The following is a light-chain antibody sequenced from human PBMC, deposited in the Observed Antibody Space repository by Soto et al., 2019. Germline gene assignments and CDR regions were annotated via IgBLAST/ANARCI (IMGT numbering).Light chain of an antibody. CDR2: GHS. CDR1: RSNIGAGHD. CDR3: QSYDSSLSGVV. Sequence: QSVLTQPPSVSGAPGQRVTISCTGSRSNIGAGHDVHWYQQLPGTAPKLLIYGHSNRPSGVPDRFSGSKSGTSASLAITGLQAEDEADYYCQSYDSSLSGVVFGGGTKLTVL. V-gene: IGLV1-40*01. J-gene: IGLJ2*01.